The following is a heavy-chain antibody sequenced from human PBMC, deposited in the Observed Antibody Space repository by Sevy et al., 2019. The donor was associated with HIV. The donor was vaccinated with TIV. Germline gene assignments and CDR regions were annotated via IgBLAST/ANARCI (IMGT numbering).Heavy chain of an antibody. J-gene: IGHJ4*02. CDR3: ARHHYDSLWGSYWYYFDY. CDR2: IYAGGST. CDR1: GFAVSSNY. V-gene: IGHV3-66*04. Sequence: GGSLRLSCAASGFAVSSNYMSWVRQAPGKGLEWVSVIYAGGSTYYADSVKGRFTISRDNSKNTVYLQMNSLRAEDTAVYYCARHHYDSLWGSYWYYFDYWGQGTLVTVSS. D-gene: IGHD3-16*01.